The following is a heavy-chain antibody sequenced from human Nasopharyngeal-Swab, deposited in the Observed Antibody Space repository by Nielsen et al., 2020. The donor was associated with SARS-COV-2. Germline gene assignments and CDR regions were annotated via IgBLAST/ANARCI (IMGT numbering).Heavy chain of an antibody. CDR2: ITSRGDRT. D-gene: IGHD2-21*02. CDR1: GFTFSDYA. CDR3: ARFSRCDDDCPSDY. Sequence: GESLKISCPPSGFTFSDYAMNWVRLAPGTGLEWVASITSRGDRTYYGDSVKGRFTIFRENYKNTLYLQLNSLRAEDTARYYCARFSRCDDDCPSDYWGQGTLVTVSS. J-gene: IGHJ4*02. V-gene: IGHV3-23*01.